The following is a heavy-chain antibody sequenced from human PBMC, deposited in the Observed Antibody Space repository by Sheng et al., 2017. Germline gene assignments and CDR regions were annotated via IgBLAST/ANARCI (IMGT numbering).Heavy chain of an antibody. V-gene: IGHV3-23*01. J-gene: IGHJ4*02. CDR1: GFTFSSYA. CDR3: AKAGYYYDSSGLFLLD. D-gene: IGHD3-22*01. CDR2: ISGSGGST. Sequence: EVQLLESGGGLVQPGGSLRLSCAASGFTFSSYAMSWVRQAPGKGLEWVSAISGSGGSTYYADSVKGRFTISRDNSKNTLYLQMNSLRAEDTAVYYCAKAGYYYDSSGLFLLDWGQGTLVTVSS.